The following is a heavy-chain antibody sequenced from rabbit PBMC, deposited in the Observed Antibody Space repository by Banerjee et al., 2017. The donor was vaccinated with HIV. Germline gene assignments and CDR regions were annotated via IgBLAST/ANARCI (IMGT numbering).Heavy chain of an antibody. J-gene: IGHJ4*01. CDR1: AFSFSNKYV. CDR2: IYTSSGST. D-gene: IGHD2-1*01. Sequence: QEQLEESGGDLVKPEGSLTLTCTASAFSFSNKYVMCWVRQAPGKGPEWIACIYTSSGSTWYASWAKGRFTISKSTSLNTVTLQMTNLTGADTATYFCARNDYGDYAYYFKLWGPGTLVTVS. CDR3: ARNDYGDYAYYFKL. V-gene: IGHV1S43*01.